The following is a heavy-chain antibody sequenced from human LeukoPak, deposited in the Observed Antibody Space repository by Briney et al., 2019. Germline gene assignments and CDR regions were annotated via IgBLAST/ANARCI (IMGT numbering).Heavy chain of an antibody. J-gene: IGHJ4*02. V-gene: IGHV3-9*01. CDR1: GYTFDDYA. Sequence: GGSLRLSCEASGYTFDDYAMHWVRQAPGKGLELVSAISWNSGSIGYADSVKGRFTISRDNGKNSLYLQMNSLRTEDTALYYCAKGHTYGLGESYLDFWGQGTLVSVSS. D-gene: IGHD5-18*01. CDR2: ISWNSGSI. CDR3: AKGHTYGLGESYLDF.